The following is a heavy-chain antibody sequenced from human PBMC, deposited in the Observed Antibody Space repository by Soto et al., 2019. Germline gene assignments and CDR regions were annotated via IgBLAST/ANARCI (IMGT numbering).Heavy chain of an antibody. Sequence: SETLSLTCAVSGFFISSGNYWGWIRKPPGKGLEWIGSIFNGGKTFYNPSLKSRVTISVDRSKNQFSLKLNSVTAAYTAVYYCARARWYDAFDVWGQGTVVTVSS. J-gene: IGHJ3*01. CDR2: IFNGGKT. CDR3: ARARWYDAFDV. CDR1: GFFISSGNY. D-gene: IGHD2-15*01. V-gene: IGHV4-38-2*01.